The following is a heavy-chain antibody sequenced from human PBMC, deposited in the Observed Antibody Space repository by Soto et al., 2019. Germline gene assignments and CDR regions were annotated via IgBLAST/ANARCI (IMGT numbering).Heavy chain of an antibody. V-gene: IGHV1-69*02. J-gene: IGHJ6*02. Sequence: SVKVSCKASGGTFSSYTISWVRQAPRQGLEWMGRIIPILGIANYAQKFQGRVTITADKSTSTAYMELSSLRSEDTAVYYCARPLRRWYGFYYYYGMDVWGQGTTVTVSS. CDR2: IIPILGIA. CDR3: ARPLRRWYGFYYYYGMDV. D-gene: IGHD6-13*01. CDR1: GGTFSSYT.